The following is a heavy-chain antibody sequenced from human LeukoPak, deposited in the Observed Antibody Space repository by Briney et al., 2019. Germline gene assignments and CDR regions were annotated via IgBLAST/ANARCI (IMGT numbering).Heavy chain of an antibody. Sequence: GGALRLSCAASGFTFSRYGMSWVRQAPGEGLEWVSGISSSDDNTFYADSVKGRFTISRDNSWNTLYLQMNSLRAEDTAVYYCAKDGSYYYMDVWGKGTTVTISS. CDR1: GFTFSRYG. CDR3: AKDGSYYYMDV. J-gene: IGHJ6*03. D-gene: IGHD2-2*03. V-gene: IGHV3-23*01. CDR2: ISSSDDNT.